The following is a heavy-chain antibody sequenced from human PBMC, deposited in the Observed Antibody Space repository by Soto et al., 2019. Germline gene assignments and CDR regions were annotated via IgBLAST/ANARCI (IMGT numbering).Heavy chain of an antibody. CDR2: DNGDSDYT. J-gene: IGHJ4*02. CDR3: ARDVGSFDC. Sequence: HVQLVQSGAEEKKPGASVKVSCLASGYNFIMHKIHWVRQAPGQRLEWIGWDNGDSDYTRYSQNFQGRVTITRDTSANTVYMELSSLTSEDTAVYYCARDVGSFDCWGQGTLVTVSS. CDR1: GYNFIMHK. V-gene: IGHV1-3*05. D-gene: IGHD1-26*01.